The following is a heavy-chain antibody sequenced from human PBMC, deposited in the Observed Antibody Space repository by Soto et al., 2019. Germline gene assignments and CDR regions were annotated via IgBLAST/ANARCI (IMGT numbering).Heavy chain of an antibody. V-gene: IGHV5-51*01. CDR1: GYSFTSYW. Sequence: GESLKISCKGSGYSFTSYWIGWVRQMPGKGLEWMGIIYPGDSDTRYSPSFQGQVTASADKSISTAYLQWSSLKASDTAMYYCARQYYYDSSGYYYLGAFDIWGQGTMVTVSS. D-gene: IGHD3-22*01. CDR3: ARQYYYDSSGYYYLGAFDI. J-gene: IGHJ3*02. CDR2: IYPGDSDT.